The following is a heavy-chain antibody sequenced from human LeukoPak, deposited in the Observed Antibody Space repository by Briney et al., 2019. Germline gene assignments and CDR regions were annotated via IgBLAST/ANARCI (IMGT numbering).Heavy chain of an antibody. J-gene: IGHJ4*02. Sequence: PSETLSLTCTVSGGSISSYYWRWIRQPPGKGLEWIAYISDIGSINYNPSLKSRVTISLNTSKNEFYLKLSSVTAADTAVYYWAGHHPRNTVDFWGQGTLVTVSS. V-gene: IGHV4-59*08. CDR3: AGHHPRNTVDF. D-gene: IGHD2/OR15-2a*01. CDR2: ISDIGSI. CDR1: GGSISSYY.